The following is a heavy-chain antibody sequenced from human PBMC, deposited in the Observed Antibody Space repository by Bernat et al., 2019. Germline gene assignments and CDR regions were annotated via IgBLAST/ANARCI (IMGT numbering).Heavy chain of an antibody. CDR3: ARIADSGYLEGPDDAFDI. CDR1: GFSLSNARMG. Sequence: QVTLKESGPVLVKPTETLTLTCTVSGFSLSNARMGVSWIRQPPGKALEWLAHIFSNDEKSYSTSLKSRLTISNDTSKSQVVLTMTNMDPVDTATYYCARIADSGYLEGPDDAFDIWGQGTMVTVSS. CDR2: IFSNDEK. V-gene: IGHV2-26*01. J-gene: IGHJ3*02. D-gene: IGHD5-12*01.